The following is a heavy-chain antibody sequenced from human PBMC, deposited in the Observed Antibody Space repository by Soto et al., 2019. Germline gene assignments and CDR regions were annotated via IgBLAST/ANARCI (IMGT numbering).Heavy chain of an antibody. Sequence: SETLSLTWIVSGGSVGSGAYYGSWIRQPQGNELEWIGYIQNSGDTNYNSSLKSRVTISVDMSRNRFSLKLTSVTAADTAFYYCARHDYSDRAFDLWGQGTMVTVSS. CDR1: GGSVGSGAYY. CDR3: ARHDYSDRAFDL. J-gene: IGHJ3*01. V-gene: IGHV4-61*08. D-gene: IGHD3-22*01. CDR2: IQNSGDT.